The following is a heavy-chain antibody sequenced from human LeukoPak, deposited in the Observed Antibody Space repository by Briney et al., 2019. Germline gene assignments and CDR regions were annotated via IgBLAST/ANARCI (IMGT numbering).Heavy chain of an antibody. D-gene: IGHD6-19*01. J-gene: IGHJ4*02. V-gene: IGHV4-59*01. CDR1: SGSISGYY. CDR2: ISYSGST. CDR3: ARDGRAGSLFAY. Sequence: SETLSLTCTVSSGSISGYYWSWIRQPPGKGLEWVGYISYSGSTNYNPSLKSRVTISVDTSKNQFSLKLSSVTAADTAIYYCARDGRAGSLFAYWGQGTLVTVSS.